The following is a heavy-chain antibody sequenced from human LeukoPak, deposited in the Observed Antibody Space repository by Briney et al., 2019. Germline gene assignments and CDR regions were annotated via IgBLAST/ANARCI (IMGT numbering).Heavy chain of an antibody. CDR2: IYYRGST. J-gene: IGHJ4*02. D-gene: IGHD6-19*01. Sequence: SETLSLTCTVSGGSISSYYWSWIRQPPGKGLEWIGYIYYRGSTNYNPSLKSRVTISVDTSKNQFSLKLSSVTAADTAVYYCARGVYSSGWHDYWGQGTLVTVSS. CDR1: GGSISSYY. CDR3: ARGVYSSGWHDY. V-gene: IGHV4-59*08.